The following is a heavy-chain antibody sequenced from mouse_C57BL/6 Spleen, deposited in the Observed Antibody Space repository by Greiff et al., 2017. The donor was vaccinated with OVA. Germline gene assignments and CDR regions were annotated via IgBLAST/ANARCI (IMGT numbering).Heavy chain of an antibody. CDR1: GYTFTSYW. J-gene: IGHJ4*01. D-gene: IGHD2-1*01. CDR2: IHPNSGST. CDR3: ARTGNPYAMDY. Sequence: HVQLQQPWAELVKPGASVKLSCKASGYTFTSYWMHWVKQRPGQGLEWIGMIHPNSGSTNYNEKFKSKATLTVDKSSSTAYMQLSSLTSEDSAVYYCARTGNPYAMDYWGQGTSGTVSS. V-gene: IGHV1-64*01.